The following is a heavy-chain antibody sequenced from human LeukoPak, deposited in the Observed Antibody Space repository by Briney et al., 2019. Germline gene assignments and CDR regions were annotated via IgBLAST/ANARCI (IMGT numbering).Heavy chain of an antibody. Sequence: GGSLRLSCAASGFTFDDYAMHWVRQAPGKGLEWVSLISWDGGRTYYADSVKGRFTISRDNSKNSLYLQMNSLRAEDTALYYCAKDKFDGSGSYYFDYWGQGTLVTVSS. CDR1: GFTFDDYA. CDR2: ISWDGGRT. CDR3: AKDKFDGSGSYYFDY. J-gene: IGHJ4*02. V-gene: IGHV3-43D*03. D-gene: IGHD3-10*01.